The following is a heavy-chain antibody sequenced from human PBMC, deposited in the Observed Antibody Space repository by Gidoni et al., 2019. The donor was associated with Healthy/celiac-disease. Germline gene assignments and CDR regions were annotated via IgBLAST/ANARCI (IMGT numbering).Heavy chain of an antibody. Sequence: QVQLVESGGGVVQPGRSLRLSCAASVVTFSSYAMHWVRQAPGKGLEWVSVISYDGSNKYYADSVKGRFTISRDNSKNTLYLQMNSLRAEDTAVYYCARDHDIAVAGYLDYWGQGTLVTVSS. CDR1: VVTFSSYA. CDR2: ISYDGSNK. CDR3: ARDHDIAVAGYLDY. V-gene: IGHV3-30-3*01. J-gene: IGHJ4*02. D-gene: IGHD6-19*01.